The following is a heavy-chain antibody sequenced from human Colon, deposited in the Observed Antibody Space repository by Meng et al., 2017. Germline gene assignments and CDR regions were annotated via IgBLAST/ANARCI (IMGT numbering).Heavy chain of an antibody. V-gene: IGHV4-4*02. J-gene: IGHJ1*01. CDR2: ISPSGSS. D-gene: IGHD2-21*01. CDR3: ARENEGIGFTPAGQ. CDR1: GGSSSSTNW. Sequence: VHRQESGPGLVKPSGTLSLTCAGSGGSSSSTNWWSWVRQPSGKGLEWIGEISPSGSSNYNPSLKSRVTMSLDKSKNQLFLNLGSVSAADTAVYYCARENEGIGFTPAGQWGQGTLVTVSS.